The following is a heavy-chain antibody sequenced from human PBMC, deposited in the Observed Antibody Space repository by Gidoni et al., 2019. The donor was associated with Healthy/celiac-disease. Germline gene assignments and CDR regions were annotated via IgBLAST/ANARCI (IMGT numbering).Heavy chain of an antibody. CDR3: ARDDTYYYDSGTDY. V-gene: IGHV3-33*01. Sequence: QVQLVESGGGVVQPGRSLRLSWAASGFTFSSYGMHWVRQAPGKGLEWVAVIWYDGSNKYSADSVKGRFTISRDNSKNTLYLQMNSLRAEDTAVYYCARDDTYYYDSGTDYWGQGTLVTVSS. CDR1: GFTFSSYG. CDR2: IWYDGSNK. J-gene: IGHJ4*02. D-gene: IGHD3-22*01.